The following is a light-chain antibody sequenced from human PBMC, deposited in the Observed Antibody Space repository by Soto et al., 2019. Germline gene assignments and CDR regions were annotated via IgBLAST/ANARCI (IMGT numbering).Light chain of an antibody. CDR1: QSVSSSQ. CDR3: QQFGRSPEYT. J-gene: IGKJ2*01. CDR2: GAS. V-gene: IGKV3-20*01. Sequence: EIVLTQSPGTLSLSPGERATLSCRASQSVSSSQLAWYQQKPGQAPRLLIYGASTTATGIPDRFSGGGSGTDFTLIISRLEPEDFAVYYCQQFGRSPEYTFGQGTKLEVK.